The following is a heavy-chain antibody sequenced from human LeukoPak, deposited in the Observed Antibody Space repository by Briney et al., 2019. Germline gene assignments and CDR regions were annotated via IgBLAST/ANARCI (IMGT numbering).Heavy chain of an antibody. Sequence: GGSLRLSCVDSGITFSKYWMNWVRQAPGKGLEWVANTKHDGNEKHYVDSVEGRFTISRDNAKSSLYLQMNNLRAEDTAVYYCARDLGHSGYDLYDYWGQGTLVTVSS. V-gene: IGHV3-7*01. CDR1: GITFSKYW. CDR2: TKHDGNEK. CDR3: ARDLGHSGYDLYDY. J-gene: IGHJ4*02. D-gene: IGHD5-12*01.